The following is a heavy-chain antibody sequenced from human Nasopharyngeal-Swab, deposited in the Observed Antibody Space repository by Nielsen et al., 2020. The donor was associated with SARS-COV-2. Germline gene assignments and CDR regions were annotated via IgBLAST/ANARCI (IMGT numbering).Heavy chain of an antibody. CDR2: IGGSGGST. CDR1: GFTFSGYA. Sequence: GESLKISRAASGFTFSGYAMSWVRQAPGKGLEWVSGIGGSGGSTYYADSVKGQFTISRDNSKNTLYLQMNSLRAEDTAVYYCAKDRGCSGGSCYVHWYFDLWGRGTLVTVSS. J-gene: IGHJ2*01. V-gene: IGHV3-23*01. D-gene: IGHD2-15*01. CDR3: AKDRGCSGGSCYVHWYFDL.